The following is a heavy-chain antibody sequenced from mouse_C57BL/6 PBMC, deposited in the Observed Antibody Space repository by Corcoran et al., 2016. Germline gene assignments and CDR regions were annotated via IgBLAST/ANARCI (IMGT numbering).Heavy chain of an antibody. CDR2: IYWDDDK. CDR3: ARRSNWEEGYYFDY. Sequence: QVTLKESGPGILQSSQTLSLTCSFSGFSLSTSGMGVSWIRQPSGKGLEWLAHIYWDDDKRYNPSLKSRLTISKDTSRNQVFLKITSLDTADTPTYYCARRSNWEEGYYFDYWGQGTTLTVSS. J-gene: IGHJ2*01. V-gene: IGHV8-12*01. CDR1: GFSLSTSGMG. D-gene: IGHD4-1*01.